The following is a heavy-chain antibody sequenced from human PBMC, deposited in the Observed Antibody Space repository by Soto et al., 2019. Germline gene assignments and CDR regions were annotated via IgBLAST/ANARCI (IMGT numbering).Heavy chain of an antibody. V-gene: IGHV1-69*08. CDR1: GGTFSSYT. J-gene: IGHJ4*02. CDR3: VRDSGYCSGGSCQIEGPIAS. CDR2: VIPILGIA. Sequence: QVQLVQSGAEVKKPGSSVKVSCKASGGTFSSYTISWVRQAPGQGLEWMGRVIPILGIADYAQKFQGRVTITADKSTSTDYMERSSLRSEDTAVYYCVRDSGYCSGGSCQIEGPIASWGQGTLVTVSS. D-gene: IGHD2-15*01.